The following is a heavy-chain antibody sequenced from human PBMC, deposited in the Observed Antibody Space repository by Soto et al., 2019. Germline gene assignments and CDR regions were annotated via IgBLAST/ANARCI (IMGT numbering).Heavy chain of an antibody. D-gene: IGHD3-3*01. Sequence: SETLSLTCTVSGGSISKSNYYWGWIRQPPGKGLEWIGSIYYSGSTSYNSSLKSRVTISVDTSKNQFSLRLTSVTAADTAVYYCARVRDWFDPWGQGTLVTVSS. V-gene: IGHV4-39*07. CDR1: GGSISKSNYY. CDR3: ARVRDWFDP. CDR2: IYYSGST. J-gene: IGHJ5*02.